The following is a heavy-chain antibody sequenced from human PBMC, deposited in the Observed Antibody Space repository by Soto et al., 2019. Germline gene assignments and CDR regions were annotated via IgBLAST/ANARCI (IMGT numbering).Heavy chain of an antibody. D-gene: IGHD6-13*01. Sequence: ASETLSLTCAVYGGSFSGYYWSWIRQPPGKGLEWIGEINHSGSTNYNPSLKSRVTISVDTSKNQFSLKLSSVTAADTAVYYCARSVREQQLAMVYFDYWGQGTLVTVSS. J-gene: IGHJ4*02. V-gene: IGHV4-34*01. CDR2: INHSGST. CDR1: GGSFSGYY. CDR3: ARSVREQQLAMVYFDY.